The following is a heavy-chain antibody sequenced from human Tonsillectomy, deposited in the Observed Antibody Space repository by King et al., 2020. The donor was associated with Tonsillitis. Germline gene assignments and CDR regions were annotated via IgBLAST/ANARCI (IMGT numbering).Heavy chain of an antibody. J-gene: IGHJ4*02. Sequence: VQLVESGGGVVQPGGSLRLSCAASGFTFSSYGMHWVRQAPGKGLEWGAFIRYDGSKKYYGDSVKGRFTISRDNSKNTIYLQMNSLRVEDTAVYYCAKDPTGGWFGEELNYFDYWGRGTLVTVSS. CDR3: AKDPTGGWFGEELNYFDY. V-gene: IGHV3-30*02. CDR2: IRYDGSKK. D-gene: IGHD3-10*01. CDR1: GFTFSSYG.